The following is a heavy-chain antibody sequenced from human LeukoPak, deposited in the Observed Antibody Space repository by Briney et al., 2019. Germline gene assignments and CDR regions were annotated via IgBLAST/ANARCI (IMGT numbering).Heavy chain of an antibody. J-gene: IGHJ6*02. V-gene: IGHV4-34*01. CDR1: GGSFSGYY. CDR3: ARHYTPQGYSSSWYGLDYYGMGV. CDR2: INHSGST. D-gene: IGHD6-13*01. Sequence: PSETLSLTCAVYGGSFSGYYWSWIRQPPGKGLEWIGEINHSGSTNYNPSLKSRVTISVDTSKNQFSLKLSSVTAADTAVYYCARHYTPQGYSSSWYGLDYYGMGVWGQGTTVTVSS.